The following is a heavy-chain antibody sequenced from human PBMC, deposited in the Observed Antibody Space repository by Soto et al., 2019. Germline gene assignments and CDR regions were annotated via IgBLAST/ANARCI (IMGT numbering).Heavy chain of an antibody. Sequence: SETLSLTCTVSGGSISSISYYWGWIRQPPGKGLEWIGSIYYSGSTYYNPSLKSRVTISVDTSKNQFSLKLSSVTAADTAVYYCARYGRYYCSGGSCYGGAFDIWGQGTMVTVSS. CDR1: GGSISSISYY. CDR2: IYYSGST. V-gene: IGHV4-39*01. J-gene: IGHJ3*02. D-gene: IGHD2-15*01. CDR3: ARYGRYYCSGGSCYGGAFDI.